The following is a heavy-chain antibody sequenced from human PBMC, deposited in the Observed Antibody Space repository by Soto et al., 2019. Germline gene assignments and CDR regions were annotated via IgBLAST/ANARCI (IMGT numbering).Heavy chain of an antibody. CDR3: ASGIVGATGMDY. J-gene: IGHJ4*02. Sequence: VSVKLYCKASGYTFSSYGISWVRQAPGQGLEWMGWISAYNGNTNYAQKLQGRVTMTTDTSTSTAYMELRSLRSDDTAVYYCASGIVGATGMDYWGQGTLVTVSS. CDR2: ISAYNGNT. D-gene: IGHD1-26*01. V-gene: IGHV1-18*01. CDR1: GYTFSSYG.